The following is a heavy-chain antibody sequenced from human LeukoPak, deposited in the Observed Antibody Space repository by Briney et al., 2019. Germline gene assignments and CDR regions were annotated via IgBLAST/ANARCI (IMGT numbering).Heavy chain of an antibody. Sequence: SETLSLTCTVSGGSISSSSYYWGWIRQPPGKGLEWIGSIYYSGSTYYNPSLKSRVTISVDTSKNQFSLKLSSVTAADTAVYYCARDPPASSGYYPNWFDPWGQGTLVTVSS. J-gene: IGHJ5*02. CDR1: GGSISSSSYY. CDR2: IYYSGST. V-gene: IGHV4-39*07. D-gene: IGHD3-22*01. CDR3: ARDPPASSGYYPNWFDP.